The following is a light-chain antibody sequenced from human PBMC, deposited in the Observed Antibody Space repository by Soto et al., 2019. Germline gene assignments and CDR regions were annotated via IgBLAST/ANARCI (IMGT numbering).Light chain of an antibody. J-gene: IGKJ1*01. Sequence: AIQLTQSPSSLSASVGDRVTITCRASQGISSTLAWYQQKPGKAPTLLIYDASNLESGEPSRFSGGGSGTEFTSPISSLQAEDFETYCCQQFTGYPMTFGHGTKVEIK. CDR3: QQFTGYPMT. CDR1: QGISST. CDR2: DAS. V-gene: IGKV1-13*02.